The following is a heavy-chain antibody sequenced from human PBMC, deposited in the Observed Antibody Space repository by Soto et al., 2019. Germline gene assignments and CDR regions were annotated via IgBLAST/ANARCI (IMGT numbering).Heavy chain of an antibody. CDR1: GYTFTSYY. D-gene: IGHD2-15*01. J-gene: IGHJ6*03. CDR2: INPSGGST. Sequence: ASVKVSCKASGYTFTSYYMHWVRQAPGQGLEWMGIINPSGGSTSYAQKFQGRVTMTRDTSTSTVYMELSSLRSEDTAVYYCARETVVVATPNYYYYMDVWGKGTTVTSP. V-gene: IGHV1-46*03. CDR3: ARETVVVATPNYYYYMDV.